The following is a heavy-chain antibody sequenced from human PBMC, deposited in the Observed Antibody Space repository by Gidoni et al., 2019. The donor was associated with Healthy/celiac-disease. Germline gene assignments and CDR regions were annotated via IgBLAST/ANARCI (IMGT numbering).Heavy chain of an antibody. D-gene: IGHD5-12*01. CDR2: ISGSGGST. CDR3: AKAGRGGGYTKGGFDY. J-gene: IGHJ4*02. CDR1: GFTFSSYA. V-gene: IGHV3-23*01. Sequence: EVQLLESGGGLVQPGGSLRLSCAASGFTFSSYAMSWVRQAPGKGLEWVSAISGSGGSTYYADSVKGRFTISRDNSKNTLYLQMNSLRAEDTAVYYCAKAGRGGGYTKGGFDYWGQGTLVTVSS.